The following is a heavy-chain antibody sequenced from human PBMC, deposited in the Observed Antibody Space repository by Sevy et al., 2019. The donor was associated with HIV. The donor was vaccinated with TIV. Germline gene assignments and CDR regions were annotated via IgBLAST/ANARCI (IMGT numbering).Heavy chain of an antibody. CDR2: INPKSGAT. D-gene: IGHD3-3*01. V-gene: IGHV1-2*02. Sequence: ASVKVSCKASGYTFTDTGYYVHWVRQAPGQGLEWMGWINPKSGATNYAQKFQGRVTMTRDTSVGTANMELSRLRSDETAVYYCVGESYDFWTGPVDYDYGMDVWGQGTTVTVSS. CDR1: GYTFTDTGYY. J-gene: IGHJ6*02. CDR3: VGESYDFWTGPVDYDYGMDV.